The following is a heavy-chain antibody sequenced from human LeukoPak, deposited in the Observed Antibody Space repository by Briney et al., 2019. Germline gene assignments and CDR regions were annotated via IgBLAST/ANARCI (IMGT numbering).Heavy chain of an antibody. D-gene: IGHD3-10*01. J-gene: IGHJ3*02. CDR2: IYPGDSDT. CDR3: AIWFGEPNDAFDI. V-gene: IGHV5-51*01. CDR1: GYSFTSYW. Sequence: GESLKISCKGSGYSFTSYWIGWVRQMPGKGLEWMGIIYPGDSDTSYSPSFQGQVTISADKSISTAYLQWSSLKASDTAMYSCAIWFGEPNDAFDIWGQGTMVTVSS.